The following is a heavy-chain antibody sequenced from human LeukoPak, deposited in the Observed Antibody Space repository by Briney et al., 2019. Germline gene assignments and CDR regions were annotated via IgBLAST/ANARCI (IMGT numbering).Heavy chain of an antibody. Sequence: SETLSLTCGVSGASISSSNWWAWVRQAPGQGLEWIGEIQHSGSTNYNPSLMSRVTMSVDKSKNQFSLKLSSVTPADAAVYYCARAGVAAVGTFDYWGQGTLVIVSS. J-gene: IGHJ4*02. D-gene: IGHD6-13*01. V-gene: IGHV4-4*02. CDR1: GASISSSNW. CDR2: IQHSGST. CDR3: ARAGVAAVGTFDY.